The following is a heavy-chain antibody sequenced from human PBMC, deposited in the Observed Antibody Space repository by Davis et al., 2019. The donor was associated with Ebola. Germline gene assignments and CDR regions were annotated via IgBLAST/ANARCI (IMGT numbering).Heavy chain of an antibody. Sequence: GESLKISCAASGFTFSSYAMHWVRQAPGKGLEWVAVISYDGSNKYYADSVKGRFTISRDNSKNTLYLQMNSLRAEDTAVYYCARVRWFGELLGYYYGMDVWGQGTTVTVSS. D-gene: IGHD3-10*01. V-gene: IGHV3-30-3*01. CDR1: GFTFSSYA. J-gene: IGHJ6*02. CDR3: ARVRWFGELLGYYYGMDV. CDR2: ISYDGSNK.